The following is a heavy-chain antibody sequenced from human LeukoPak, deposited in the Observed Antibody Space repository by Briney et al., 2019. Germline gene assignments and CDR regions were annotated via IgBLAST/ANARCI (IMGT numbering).Heavy chain of an antibody. V-gene: IGHV1-2*02. Sequence: GASVKVSCKASGYTFTGYYMHWVRQAPGQGLEWMGWINPNSGGTNYAQKFQGRVTMTRDTSISTAYMELSRLRSDDTAVYYCARDLSHMGWGLVPYYYYMDVWGKGTTVTVSS. CDR3: ARDLSHMGWGLVPYYYYMDV. D-gene: IGHD6-19*01. J-gene: IGHJ6*03. CDR1: GYTFTGYY. CDR2: INPNSGGT.